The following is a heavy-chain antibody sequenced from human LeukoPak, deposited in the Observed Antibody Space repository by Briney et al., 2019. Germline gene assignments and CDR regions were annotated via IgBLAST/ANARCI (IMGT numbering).Heavy chain of an antibody. D-gene: IGHD2-2*01. J-gene: IGHJ4*02. Sequence: GGSLRLSCAASGFTFSSYSMNWVRQAPGKGLEWVSSISSSSCYIYYADSVKGRFTISRDNAKNSLYLQMNSLRAEDTAVYYCARDLGRYCSSTSCYPFDYWGQGTLVTVSS. CDR1: GFTFSSYS. CDR2: ISSSSCYI. V-gene: IGHV3-21*01. CDR3: ARDLGRYCSSTSCYPFDY.